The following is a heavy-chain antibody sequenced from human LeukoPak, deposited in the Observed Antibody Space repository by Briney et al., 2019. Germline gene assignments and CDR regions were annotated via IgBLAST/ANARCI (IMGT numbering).Heavy chain of an antibody. CDR2: IYYSGST. CDR1: GGSISSYY. D-gene: IGHD6-6*01. Sequence: SATLSLTCTVSGGSISSYYWSWIRQPPGKGLEWIGYIYYSGSTNYNPSLKSRVTISVDTSKNQFSLKLSSVTAADTAVYYCARGGLYSSSYTYWGQGTLVTVSS. CDR3: ARGGLYSSSYTY. J-gene: IGHJ4*02. V-gene: IGHV4-59*01.